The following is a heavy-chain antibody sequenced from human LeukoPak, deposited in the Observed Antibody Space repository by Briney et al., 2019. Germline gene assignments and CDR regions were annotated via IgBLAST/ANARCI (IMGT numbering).Heavy chain of an antibody. CDR2: ISGSGGST. J-gene: IGHJ4*02. CDR1: GFTFSSYA. V-gene: IGHV3-23*01. CDR3: AKGSNAGPSGSYSTSIIDY. Sequence: PGGSLRLSCAASGFTFSSYAMSWVRQAPGKGLEWVSAISGSGGSTYYADSVKGRFTISRDNSKNTLYLQMNSLRAEDTAVYYCAKGSNAGPSGSYSTSIIDYWGQGTLVTVSS. D-gene: IGHD1-26*01.